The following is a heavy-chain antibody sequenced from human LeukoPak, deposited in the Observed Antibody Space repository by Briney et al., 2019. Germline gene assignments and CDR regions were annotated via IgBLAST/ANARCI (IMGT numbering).Heavy chain of an antibody. V-gene: IGHV4-34*01. J-gene: IGHJ6*02. CDR2: INHSGST. CDR1: SGSFSGYY. Sequence: SETLSLTCAVYSGSFSGYYWSWIRQPPGKGLEWIGEINHSGSTNYNPSLKSRVTISADTSKNQFSLKLSSVTAADTAVYYCASFGMTTVTLYGMDVWGQGTTVTVSS. CDR3: ASFGMTTVTLYGMDV. D-gene: IGHD4-17*01.